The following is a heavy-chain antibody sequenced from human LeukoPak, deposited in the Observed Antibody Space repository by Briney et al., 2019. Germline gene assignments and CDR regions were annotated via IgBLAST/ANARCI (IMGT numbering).Heavy chain of an antibody. V-gene: IGHV1-2*02. CDR2: INPNSGGT. D-gene: IGHD3-3*01. J-gene: IGHJ4*02. CDR3: ARDRPHGIFEVDY. CDR1: GYTFSNFG. Sequence: ASVTLSCKPSGYTFSNFGLAWVRQAPGRGLEWMGWINPNSGGTNYAQKFQGRVTMTRDTSISTAYMELSRLRSDDTAVYYCARDRPHGIFEVDYWGQGTLVTVSS.